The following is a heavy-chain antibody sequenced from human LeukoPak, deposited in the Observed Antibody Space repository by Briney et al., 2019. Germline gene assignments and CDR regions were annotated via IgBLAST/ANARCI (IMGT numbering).Heavy chain of an antibody. CDR2: IYYSGST. V-gene: IGHV4-59*12. J-gene: IGHJ4*02. CDR1: GGSISSYY. CDR3: ARTYYYGSGTYPFDY. Sequence: SETLSLTCTVSGGSISSYYWSWIRQPPGKGLEWIGYIYYSGSTNYNPSLKSRVTISVDMSKNQFSLKLSSVSAADTAVYYCARTYYYGSGTYPFDYRGQGTLVTVSS. D-gene: IGHD3-10*01.